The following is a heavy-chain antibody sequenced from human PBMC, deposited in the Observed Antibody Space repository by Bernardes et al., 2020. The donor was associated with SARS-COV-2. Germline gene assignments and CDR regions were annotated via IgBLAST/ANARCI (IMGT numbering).Heavy chain of an antibody. CDR1: GLSVSGYY. CDR3: GRSGGTD. V-gene: IGHV3-53*01. Sequence: GGSLRLSCAASGLSVSGYYMSWVRQVPGKGLVCVSVIENSQVGGYTYYVDPVKGRFTISRVKSKNTVYIQMNSLRAEDTALYYCGRSGGTDWGQGTLVTVSA. J-gene: IGHJ4*02. D-gene: IGHD1-26*01. CDR2: IENSQVGGYT.